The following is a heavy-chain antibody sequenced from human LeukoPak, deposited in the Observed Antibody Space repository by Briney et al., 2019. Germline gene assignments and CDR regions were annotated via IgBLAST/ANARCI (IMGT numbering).Heavy chain of an antibody. D-gene: IGHD6-25*01. Sequence: GGSLRLSCAASEFTFSSYAMHWVRQAPGKGLEWVAAISFDGDNEYYVDSVKGRFTISRDNSKNTLYLQMNSLRAEDTAVYYCANIIRKYTSGYYYFDSWGQGTLVTVSS. V-gene: IGHV3-30-3*01. CDR2: ISFDGDNE. CDR3: ANIIRKYTSGYYYFDS. J-gene: IGHJ4*02. CDR1: EFTFSSYA.